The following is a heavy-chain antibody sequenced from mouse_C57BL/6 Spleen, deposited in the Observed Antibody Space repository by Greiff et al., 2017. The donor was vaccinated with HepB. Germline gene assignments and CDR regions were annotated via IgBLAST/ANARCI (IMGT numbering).Heavy chain of an antibody. CDR1: GFTFSSYA. D-gene: IGHD2-13*01. V-gene: IGHV5-9-1*02. CDR3: TMDGDYSYWYFDV. J-gene: IGHJ1*03. Sequence: EVKLVESGEGLVKPGGSLKLSCAASGFTFSSYAMSWVRQTPEKRLEWVAYISSGGDYIYYADTVKGRFTISRDNARNTLYLQMSSLKSEDTAMYYCTMDGDYSYWYFDVWGTGTTVTVSS. CDR2: ISSGGDYI.